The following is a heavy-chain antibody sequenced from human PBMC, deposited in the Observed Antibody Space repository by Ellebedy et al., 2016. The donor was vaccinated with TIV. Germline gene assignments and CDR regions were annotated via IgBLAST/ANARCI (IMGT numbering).Heavy chain of an antibody. J-gene: IGHJ5*02. CDR2: IYPGDSDT. V-gene: IGHV5-51*01. D-gene: IGHD6-13*01. Sequence: KVSXKGSGYSFTSYWIGWVRQMPGKGLEWMGIIYPGDSDTRYSPSFQGQVTISADKSISTAYLQWSSLKASDTAMYYCARLAAGTFNWFDPWGQGTLVTVSS. CDR1: GYSFTSYW. CDR3: ARLAAGTFNWFDP.